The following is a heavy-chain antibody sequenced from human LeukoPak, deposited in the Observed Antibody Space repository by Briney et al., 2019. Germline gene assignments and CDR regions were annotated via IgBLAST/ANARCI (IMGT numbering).Heavy chain of an antibody. D-gene: IGHD3-10*01. Sequence: GASVKVSCKASGYTFTSYDINWVRQATGQGLEWMGWMNPNSGNTGYAQKFQGRVTMTRNTSISTAYMELSSLRSEDTAVYYCARVEPALYYGSGSYDFDYWGQGTLVTVSS. CDR2: MNPNSGNT. CDR1: GYTFTSYD. CDR3: ARVEPALYYGSGSYDFDY. V-gene: IGHV1-8*01. J-gene: IGHJ4*02.